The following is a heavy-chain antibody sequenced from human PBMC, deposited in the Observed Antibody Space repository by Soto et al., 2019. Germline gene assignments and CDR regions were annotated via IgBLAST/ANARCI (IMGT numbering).Heavy chain of an antibody. Sequence: EAQLLESGGGLVQPGGSLRLSCDASRFTFSTFAMSWVRQAPGQGLEWVSVISGSGGFTYYAESVKGRFTISRDNSKNTLFLQMNSLRVEDTAVYYCAKRGITIFGVVTNYYSGVDVWGQGTTVTVSS. D-gene: IGHD3-3*01. CDR2: ISGSGGFT. CDR3: AKRGITIFGVVTNYYSGVDV. CDR1: RFTFSTFA. J-gene: IGHJ6*02. V-gene: IGHV3-23*01.